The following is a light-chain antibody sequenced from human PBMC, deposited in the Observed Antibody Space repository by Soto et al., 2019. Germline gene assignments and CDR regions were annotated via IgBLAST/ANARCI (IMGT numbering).Light chain of an antibody. CDR3: AAWDDSLSGPV. Sequence: QPVLTQPPSASGTPGQRVTISCSGSSSNIGSNTVNWYQQVPGTAPKLLIYSNDQRPSGVPDRFSGSKSGTSASLAISGLQSEDEADYSCAAWDDSLSGPVFGGGTQLTVL. CDR2: SND. CDR1: SSNIGSNT. V-gene: IGLV1-44*01. J-gene: IGLJ2*01.